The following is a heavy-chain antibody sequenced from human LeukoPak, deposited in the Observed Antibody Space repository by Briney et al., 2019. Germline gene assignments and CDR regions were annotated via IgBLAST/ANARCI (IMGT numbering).Heavy chain of an antibody. D-gene: IGHD6-25*01. CDR3: ARTAAGYFQH. V-gene: IGHV4-59*01. J-gene: IGHJ1*01. CDR2: IYYSGST. Sequence: SETLSLTCTVSGGSISSYYWSWIRQPPGKGVEWVGYIYYSGSTNYNPSLKSRVTISVDTSKNQFSLRLSSVTAADTAVYYCARTAAGYFQHWGQGTLVTVSS. CDR1: GGSISSYY.